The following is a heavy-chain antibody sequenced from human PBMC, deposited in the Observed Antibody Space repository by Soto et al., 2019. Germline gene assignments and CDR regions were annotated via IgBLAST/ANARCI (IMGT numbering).Heavy chain of an antibody. V-gene: IGHV3-48*03. CDR2: ISSSGSTI. Sequence: QPGGSLRLSCAASGFTFSSYEMNWVRQAPGKGLEWASYISSSGSTIYYADSVKGRFTISRDNAKNSLYLQMNSLRAEDTAVYYCASQFWTPGDLNAFDIWGQGTMVTVSS. D-gene: IGHD4-17*01. CDR3: ASQFWTPGDLNAFDI. J-gene: IGHJ3*02. CDR1: GFTFSSYE.